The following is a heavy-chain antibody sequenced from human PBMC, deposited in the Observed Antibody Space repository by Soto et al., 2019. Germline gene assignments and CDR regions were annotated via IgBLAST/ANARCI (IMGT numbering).Heavy chain of an antibody. CDR2: IDRSGST. J-gene: IGHJ6*02. V-gene: IGHV4-30-2*01. Sequence: SETLSLTCTVSGDSISIGGYSLSWIRQPPGKGLEWVGYIDRSGSTYYNPSLQSRVTISVDRSSHQFSLSLTSVTAADTAFYYCARDRAARGSDVWGQGTRVTVSS. D-gene: IGHD6-25*01. CDR1: GDSISIGGYS. CDR3: ARDRAARGSDV.